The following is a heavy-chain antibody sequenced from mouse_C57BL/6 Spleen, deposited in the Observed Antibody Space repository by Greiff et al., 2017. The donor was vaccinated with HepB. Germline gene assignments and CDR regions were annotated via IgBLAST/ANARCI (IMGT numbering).Heavy chain of an antibody. D-gene: IGHD2-4*01. J-gene: IGHJ4*01. CDR1: GYSITSGYY. CDR2: ISYDGSN. V-gene: IGHV3-6*01. Sequence: EVKLMESGPGLVKPSQSLSLTCSVTGYSITSGYYWNWIRQFPGNKLEWMGYISYDGSNNYNPSLKNRISITRDTSKNQFFLKLNSVTTEDTATYYCARDRGLRPRGYAMDYWGQGTSVTVSS. CDR3: ARDRGLRPRGYAMDY.